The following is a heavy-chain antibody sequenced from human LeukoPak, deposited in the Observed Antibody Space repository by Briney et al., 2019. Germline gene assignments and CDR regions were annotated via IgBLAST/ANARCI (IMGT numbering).Heavy chain of an antibody. Sequence: GGSLRLSCAASGFTFSSYSMNWVRQAPGKGLEWVSSISSSSSYIYYADSVKGRFTISRDNAKNSLYLQMNSLRAEDTAVYYCARVGDQKLVKNWFDSWGQGILVTVSS. CDR1: GFTFSSYS. V-gene: IGHV3-21*01. D-gene: IGHD6-13*01. J-gene: IGHJ5*01. CDR3: ARVGDQKLVKNWFDS. CDR2: ISSSSSYI.